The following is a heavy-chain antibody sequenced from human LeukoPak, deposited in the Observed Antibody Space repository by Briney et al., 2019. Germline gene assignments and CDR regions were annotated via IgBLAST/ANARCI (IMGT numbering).Heavy chain of an antibody. D-gene: IGHD4-17*01. Sequence: GASVKVSCKTSGYTLTNYGISWVRQAPGQGLEWMGWTNTFSGSINIAQKFQGRVTMTTDTPTNTVYMEVRSLRSDDTAVYYCARDRYYGADGLVWGQGTLVTVSS. V-gene: IGHV1-18*01. CDR1: GYTLTNYG. CDR3: ARDRYYGADGLV. CDR2: TNTFSGSI. J-gene: IGHJ4*02.